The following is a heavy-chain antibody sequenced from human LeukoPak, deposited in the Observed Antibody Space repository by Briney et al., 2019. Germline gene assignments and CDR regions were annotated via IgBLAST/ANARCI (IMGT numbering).Heavy chain of an antibody. CDR3: AKDKSNYDILTGGAFDI. D-gene: IGHD3-9*01. Sequence: GGSLRLSCAASGFTVSSNYMNWVRQGPGKGLEWVSGISWNSGSIGYADSVKGRFTISRDNAKNSLYLQMNSLRAEDMALYYCAKDKSNYDILTGGAFDIWGQGTMVTVSS. V-gene: IGHV3-9*03. J-gene: IGHJ3*02. CDR1: GFTVSSNY. CDR2: ISWNSGSI.